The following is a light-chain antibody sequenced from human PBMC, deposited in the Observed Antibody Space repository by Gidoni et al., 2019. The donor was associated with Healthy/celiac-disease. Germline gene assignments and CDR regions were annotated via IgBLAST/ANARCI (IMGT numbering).Light chain of an antibody. CDR3: QQYNSYPWS. CDR1: QSISSW. Sequence: DLPMTQSPSTLSASVGDRVTITCRASQSISSWLAWYQQKPGKAPKLLIYKASSLESGVPSRFSGSGSGTDFTLTISSLQPDDFATYYCQQYNSYPWSFGQGTKVEIK. J-gene: IGKJ1*01. V-gene: IGKV1-5*03. CDR2: KAS.